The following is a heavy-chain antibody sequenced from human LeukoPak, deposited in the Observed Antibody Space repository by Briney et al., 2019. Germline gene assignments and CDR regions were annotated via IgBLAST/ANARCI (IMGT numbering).Heavy chain of an antibody. CDR2: IYYSGST. Sequence: TSETLSLTCTVSGGSISSSSYYWGWIRQPPGKGLEWIGSIYYSGSTYYNPSLKSRVTISVDTPKNQFSLKLSSVTAADTAVYYCARRWYYYDARVFDIWGQGTMVTVSS. D-gene: IGHD3-22*01. V-gene: IGHV4-39*01. CDR1: GGSISSSSYY. CDR3: ARRWYYYDARVFDI. J-gene: IGHJ3*02.